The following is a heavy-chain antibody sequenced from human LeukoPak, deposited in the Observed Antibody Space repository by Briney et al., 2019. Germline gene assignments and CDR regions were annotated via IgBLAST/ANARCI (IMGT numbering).Heavy chain of an antibody. D-gene: IGHD3-22*01. J-gene: IGHJ4*02. V-gene: IGHV3-21*01. CDR2: ITSSSSYI. Sequence: GGSLRLSCAASGFTFSSYSMNWVRQAPGKGLQWVSSITSSSSYIYYADSVKGRFTISRDNAKNSLYLQMNSLRAEDTAVYYCARHVVAVGFDYWGQGTLVTVSS. CDR3: ARHVVAVGFDY. CDR1: GFTFSSYS.